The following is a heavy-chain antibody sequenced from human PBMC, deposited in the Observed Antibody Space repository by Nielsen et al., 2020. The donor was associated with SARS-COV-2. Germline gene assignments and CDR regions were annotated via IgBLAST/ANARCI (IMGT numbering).Heavy chain of an antibody. V-gene: IGHV4-4*07. CDR2: IYTSGST. CDR3: ARNNKGYCSGGSCYYYYGMDV. J-gene: IGHJ6*02. D-gene: IGHD2-15*01. Sequence: SETLSLTCTVSGDSITSPNDYWGWIRQPAGKGLEWIGRIYTSGSTNYNPSLKSRVTMSVDTSKNQFSLKLSSVTAADTAVYYCARNNKGYCSGGSCYYYYGMDVWGQGTTVTVSS. CDR1: GDSITSPNDY.